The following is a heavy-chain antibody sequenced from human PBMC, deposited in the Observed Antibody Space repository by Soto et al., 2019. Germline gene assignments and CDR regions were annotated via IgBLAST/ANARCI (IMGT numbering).Heavy chain of an antibody. D-gene: IGHD1-26*01. CDR1: CDPFYSYG. V-gene: IGHV1-18*01. CDR3: ARAGGASGSYFFIDY. Sequence: GGSVEVSRKGSCDPFYSYGISLGRQGPGQGLEWMGWISVYNGNTNYAQKLQGRVTMTTDTSTSTAYMELRSLRSGDTAVYYCARAGGASGSYFFIDYWGQGTLVTVSS. CDR2: ISVYNGNT. J-gene: IGHJ4*02.